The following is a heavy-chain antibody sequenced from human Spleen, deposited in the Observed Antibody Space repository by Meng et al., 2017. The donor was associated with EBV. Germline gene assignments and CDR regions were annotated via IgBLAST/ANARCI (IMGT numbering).Heavy chain of an antibody. J-gene: IGHJ4*02. CDR3: ASLVDCAGDVCRDY. CDR1: GGSLGGYY. V-gene: IGHV4-34*01. Sequence: QVKRPRWRSCMLKPSEPLPRTCAVYGGSLGGYYWSWIRQPQGKGLECIGEINPSGGTNYNPSLKSRVTMSVDPSKHQLSLKVSSVTAADTAVYYCASLVDCAGDVCRDYWGQGTLVTVSS. CDR2: INPSGGT. D-gene: IGHD2-8*02.